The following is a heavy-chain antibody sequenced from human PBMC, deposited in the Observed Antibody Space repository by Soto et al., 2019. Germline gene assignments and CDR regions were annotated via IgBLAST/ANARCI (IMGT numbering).Heavy chain of an antibody. CDR3: ARVDPRGVAVVRDY. J-gene: IGHJ4*02. V-gene: IGHV1-18*01. CDR1: GNTFASHG. CDR2: ISGFNGQT. Sequence: ASVNVSCKASGNTFASHGFPWVRQAPGQGLEWMGWISGFNGQTNYALKFQGRVTLTTDTSTSTAYMELRSLRSDDTAVYFCARVDPRGVAVVRDYWGQGTLVTV. D-gene: IGHD3-10*01.